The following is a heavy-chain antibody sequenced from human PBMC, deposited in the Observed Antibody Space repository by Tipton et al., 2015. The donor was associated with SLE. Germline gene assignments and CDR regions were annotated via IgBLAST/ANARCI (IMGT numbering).Heavy chain of an antibody. J-gene: IGHJ3*02. CDR3: AREPSMVGAFDI. Sequence: LRLSCIVSGGSISSSSYYWGWIRQPPGKGLEWIGSIYYSGSTYYNPSLKSRDTISVATSKNQFSLKLSSVTAADTAVYYCAREPSMVGAFDIWGQGTMVTVSS. CDR1: GGSISSSSYY. V-gene: IGHV4-39*07. CDR2: IYYSGST. D-gene: IGHD4/OR15-4a*01.